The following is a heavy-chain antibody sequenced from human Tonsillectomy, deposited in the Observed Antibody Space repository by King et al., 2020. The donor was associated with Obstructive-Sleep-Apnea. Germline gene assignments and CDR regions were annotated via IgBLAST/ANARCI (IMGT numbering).Heavy chain of an antibody. J-gene: IGHJ4*02. CDR1: GGSISSYY. CDR2: IYYSGST. V-gene: IGHV4-59*01. D-gene: IGHD2-8*02. Sequence: VQLQESGPGLVKPSETLSLTCTVSGGSISSYYWSWIRQPPGKGLEWIGNIYYSGSTNYNPSLKSRVTISVDTSKNQFSLKLSSVTAADTAVYYCASPGPYFDYWGQGTLVTVSS. CDR3: ASPGPYFDY.